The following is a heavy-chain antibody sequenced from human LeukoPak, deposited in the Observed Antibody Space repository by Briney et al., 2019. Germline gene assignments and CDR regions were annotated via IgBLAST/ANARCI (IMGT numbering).Heavy chain of an antibody. CDR1: GFTFDDYA. V-gene: IGHV3-9*01. J-gene: IGHJ4*02. CDR2: ISWNSGSI. Sequence: PGGSLRLSCAASGFTFDDYAMHWVRQAPGKGLEWVSGISWNSGSIGYADSVKGRFTISRDSSKNTLYLQMNSLRTEDTAVYYCARDGLVWEVPGGCDYWGQGTLVTVSS. CDR3: ARDGLVWEVPGGCDY. D-gene: IGHD1-26*01.